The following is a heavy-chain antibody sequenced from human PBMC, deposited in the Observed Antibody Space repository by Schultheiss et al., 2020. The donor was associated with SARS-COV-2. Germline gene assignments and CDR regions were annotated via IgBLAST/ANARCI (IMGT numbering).Heavy chain of an antibody. Sequence: SETLSLTCTVSGGSISSGGYSWTWIRQHPGKGLEWIGFVSYSGTTYYNPSLKSRATISEGTSRSQFSLRVTSVTAADTAVYYCARARGDVYGGHSFDYWGLGALVTVSS. CDR3: ARARGDVYGGHSFDY. CDR1: GGSISSGGYS. V-gene: IGHV4-30-4*08. D-gene: IGHD4-23*01. J-gene: IGHJ4*02. CDR2: VSYSGTT.